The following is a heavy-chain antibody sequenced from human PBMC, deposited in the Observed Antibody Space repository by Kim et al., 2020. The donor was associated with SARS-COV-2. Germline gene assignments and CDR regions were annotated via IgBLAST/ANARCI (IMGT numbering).Heavy chain of an antibody. CDR2: IYYSGST. D-gene: IGHD6-13*01. Sequence: SETLSLTCTVSGGSISSYYWSWIRQPPGKGLEWIGYIYYSGSTNYNPSLKSRVTISVDTSKNQFSLKLSSVTAADTAVYYCARQGYSSSWYSFDYWGQGT. J-gene: IGHJ4*02. V-gene: IGHV4-59*08. CDR3: ARQGYSSSWYSFDY. CDR1: GGSISSYY.